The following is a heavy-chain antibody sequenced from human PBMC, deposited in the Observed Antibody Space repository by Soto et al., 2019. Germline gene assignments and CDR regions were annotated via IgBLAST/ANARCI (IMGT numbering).Heavy chain of an antibody. CDR3: ARDRRDGYNFDY. J-gene: IGHJ4*02. V-gene: IGHV4-31*03. Sequence: QVQLQESGPGLVKPSETLSLTCTVSGGSISSGGYYWSWIRQHPGKGLEWIGYIYYSGSTYYNPSLKSRVTISVDTSKNQFSLKLSSVTAADTAVYYCARDRRDGYNFDYWGQGTLVTVSS. D-gene: IGHD5-12*01. CDR2: IYYSGST. CDR1: GGSISSGGYY.